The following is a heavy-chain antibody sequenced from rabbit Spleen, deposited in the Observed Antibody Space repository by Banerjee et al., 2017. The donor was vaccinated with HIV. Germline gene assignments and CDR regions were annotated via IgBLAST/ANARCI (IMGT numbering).Heavy chain of an antibody. CDR1: GFSFSSSYD. D-gene: IGHD1-1*01. V-gene: IGHV1S45*01. Sequence: QEQLVESGGGLVQPEGSLTLTCTASGFSFSSSYDMCWVRQAPGKGLELIACIATGATDITYYATWAKGRFTISKPSSTVDLKMTSLTAADTATYFCARAIIYTSLTRLDLWGPGTLVTVS. CDR2: IATGATDIT. J-gene: IGHJ3*01. CDR3: ARAIIYTSLTRLDL.